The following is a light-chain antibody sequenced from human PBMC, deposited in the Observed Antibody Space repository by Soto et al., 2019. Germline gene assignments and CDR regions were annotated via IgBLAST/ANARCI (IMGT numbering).Light chain of an antibody. CDR1: QSISSW. V-gene: IGKV1-5*01. CDR3: QQYNSYSPWT. CDR2: DAP. J-gene: IGKJ1*01. Sequence: DIQMIQSPSTLSASVGDRVTITCRASQSISSWLAWYQQKPGKAPKLLIYDAPSLESGVPSRFSGSGSGTEFTLTISSLQPDDFATYYCQQYNSYSPWTFGQGTKV.